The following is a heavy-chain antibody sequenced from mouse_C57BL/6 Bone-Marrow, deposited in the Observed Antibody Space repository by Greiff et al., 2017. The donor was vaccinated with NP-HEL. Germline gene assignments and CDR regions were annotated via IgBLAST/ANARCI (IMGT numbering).Heavy chain of an antibody. CDR1: GYTFTSYW. CDR3: EICYGISCWGYDV. Sequence: QVQLQQPGAELVRPGTSVKLSCKASGYTFTSYWMHWVKQRPGQGLEWIGVIDPSDSYTNYNQKFKGKATLTVDTSSSTAYMQLSSLTSEDSAVYYCEICYGISCWGYDVWGTGTTVTVSS. D-gene: IGHD1-1*01. J-gene: IGHJ1*03. CDR2: IDPSDSYT. V-gene: IGHV1-59*01.